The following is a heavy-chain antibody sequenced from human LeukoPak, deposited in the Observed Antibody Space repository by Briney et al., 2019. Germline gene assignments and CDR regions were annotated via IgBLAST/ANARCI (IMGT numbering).Heavy chain of an antibody. CDR2: IYTSGST. D-gene: IGHD3-22*01. Sequence: PSETLSLTCTVSGGSISSYYWSWIRQPAGKGLEWIGRIYTSGSTNYNPSLKSRVTMSVDTSKNQFSLKLSSVTAADTAVYYCARDLRGDYYDSSGYYYRAFDIWGQGTMVTVSS. J-gene: IGHJ3*02. CDR1: GGSISSYY. V-gene: IGHV4-4*07. CDR3: ARDLRGDYYDSSGYYYRAFDI.